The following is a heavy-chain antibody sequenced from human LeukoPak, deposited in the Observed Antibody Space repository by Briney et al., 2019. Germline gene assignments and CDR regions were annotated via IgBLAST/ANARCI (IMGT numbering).Heavy chain of an antibody. J-gene: IGHJ4*02. V-gene: IGHV1-69*01. CDR3: AREGQYSSGWYRADRFDY. Sequence: SVTVSYKASVGTFINYAIRWVRQAPGQGLAWMGGIILIFGTANYAQKFQGRVTITADESTSAAYMELSSLRSDDTAVYYCAREGQYSSGWYRADRFDYWGQGTLVTVSS. D-gene: IGHD6-19*01. CDR2: IILIFGTA. CDR1: VGTFINYA.